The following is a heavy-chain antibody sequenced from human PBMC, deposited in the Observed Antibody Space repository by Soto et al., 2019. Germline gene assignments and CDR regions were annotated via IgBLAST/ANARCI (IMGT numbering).Heavy chain of an antibody. CDR3: ARASLAWSLDP. J-gene: IGHJ5*02. D-gene: IGHD3-3*01. Sequence: EVQLVESGGGLVQPGGSLRLSCAASGFTFSSYDMHWVRQATGKGLEWVSAIGTAGDTYYPGSVKGRVTISRENAKNSLYLQMNSLRAGDTAVYYCARASLAWSLDPWGQGTLVTVSS. V-gene: IGHV3-13*04. CDR2: IGTAGDT. CDR1: GFTFSSYD.